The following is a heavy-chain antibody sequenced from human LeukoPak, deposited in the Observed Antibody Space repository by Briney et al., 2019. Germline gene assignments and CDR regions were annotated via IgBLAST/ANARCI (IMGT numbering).Heavy chain of an antibody. CDR1: GFTFSSYA. J-gene: IGHJ4*02. Sequence: GRSLRLSCAASGFTFSSYAMHWVRQAPGKGLEWVAVISYDGSNKYYADSVKGRFTISRDNSKNTLYLQMNSLRAEDTAVYYCARDWGDGYSGFDNWGQGTLVTVSA. V-gene: IGHV3-30*04. CDR2: ISYDGSNK. CDR3: ARDWGDGYSGFDN. D-gene: IGHD5-24*01.